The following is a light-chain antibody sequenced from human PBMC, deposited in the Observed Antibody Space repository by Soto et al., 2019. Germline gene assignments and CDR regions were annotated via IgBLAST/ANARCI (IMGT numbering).Light chain of an antibody. V-gene: IGKV3-15*01. J-gene: IGKJ1*01. CDR3: QQYHDWPWT. CDR1: QSISSH. CDR2: GAS. Sequence: EVVLTQSPATLSVSLGERAALFCRASQSISSHLAWYQHKPGQAPRRLMSGASTRATGIPARFSGSGSGTDFTLIISSLQSEDFAIYYCQQYHDWPWTLGQGTKVEIK.